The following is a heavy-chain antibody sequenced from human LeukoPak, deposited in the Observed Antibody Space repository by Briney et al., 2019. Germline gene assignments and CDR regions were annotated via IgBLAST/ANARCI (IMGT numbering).Heavy chain of an antibody. V-gene: IGHV1-69*13. CDR2: IIPIFGTA. CDR1: GGTFSSYA. CDR3: ARHSSDSSGYSQSDFDY. D-gene: IGHD3-22*01. Sequence: GASVKVSCKASGGTFSSYAISWVRQAPGQGLEWMGGIIPIFGTANYAQKFQGRVTITADESTSTAYMELSSLRSEDTAVYYCARHSSDSSGYSQSDFDYWGQGTLVTVSS. J-gene: IGHJ4*02.